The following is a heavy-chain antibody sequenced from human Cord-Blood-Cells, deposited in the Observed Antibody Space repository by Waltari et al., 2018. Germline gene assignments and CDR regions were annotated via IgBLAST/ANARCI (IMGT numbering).Heavy chain of an antibody. CDR2: MHHHSGNT. J-gene: IGHJ3*02. Sequence: VQLVQSGAEVKKPGDSVKVSCKAYGYTFTSYDINWVRQATGQGLEWMGWMHHHSGNTCYAQKFLGKVTITSNTSISTAYMELSSLRSEDTAVYYCARGQYGDYSSDSFDIWGQWTMVTVSS. CDR1: GYTFTSYD. V-gene: IGHV1-8*02. D-gene: IGHD4-17*01. CDR3: ARGQYGDYSSDSFDI.